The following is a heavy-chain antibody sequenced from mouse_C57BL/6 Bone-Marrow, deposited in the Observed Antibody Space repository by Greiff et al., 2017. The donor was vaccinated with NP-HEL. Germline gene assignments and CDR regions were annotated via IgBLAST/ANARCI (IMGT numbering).Heavy chain of an antibody. J-gene: IGHJ3*01. CDR3: ARESCEAWFAY. Sequence: QVQLQQPGAELVKPGASVKLSCKASGYTFTSYWMHWVKQRPGQGLEWIGMIYPNSGSTNYNAKFKSKATLTVDKSSSTAYMQLSSLTSEDSAVYDCARESCEAWFAYWGQGALVTVSA. CDR1: GYTFTSYW. CDR2: IYPNSGST. V-gene: IGHV1-64*01.